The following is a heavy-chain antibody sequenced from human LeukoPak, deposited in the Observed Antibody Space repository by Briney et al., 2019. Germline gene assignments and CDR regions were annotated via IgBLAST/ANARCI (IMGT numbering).Heavy chain of an antibody. CDR1: GGSFSGYY. CDR2: INHSGST. J-gene: IGHJ5*02. V-gene: IGHV4-34*01. Sequence: SETLSLTCAVYGGSFSGYYWSWIRQPPGKGLEWIGEINHSGSTNYNPSLKSRVTISVDKSKNQFSLKLSSVTAADTAVYYCARSIKLGGPYDPWGQGTLVTVSS. CDR3: ARSIKLGGPYDP. D-gene: IGHD3-10*01.